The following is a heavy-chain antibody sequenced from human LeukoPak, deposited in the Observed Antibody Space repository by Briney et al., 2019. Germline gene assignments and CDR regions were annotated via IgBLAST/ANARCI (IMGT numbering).Heavy chain of an antibody. D-gene: IGHD2-2*01. V-gene: IGHV3-23*01. CDR2: ISGSGGST. CDR1: GFTFSSYW. J-gene: IGHJ4*02. CDR3: VATRSTSSKILPFRFDY. Sequence: PGGSLRLSCAASGFTFSSYWMTWVRQAPGKGLEWVSAISGSGGSTYYADSVKGRFTISRDNSKNTLYLQMNSLRAEDTAVYYCVATRSTSSKILPFRFDYWGQGTLVTVSS.